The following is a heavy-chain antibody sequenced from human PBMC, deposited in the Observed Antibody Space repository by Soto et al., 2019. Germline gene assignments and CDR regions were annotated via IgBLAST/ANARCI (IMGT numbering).Heavy chain of an antibody. D-gene: IGHD7-27*01. CDR3: ARAITGDWHFDL. V-gene: IGHV4-31*03. CDR1: GGSINSGGFY. Sequence: QVQLQESGPGLVKPSQTLSLTCTVSGGSINSGGFYWNWLRQHPGKGLEWIGYIYYSGTTYYTPSLRSRLTISVDTSANQFSLKLSSVTAADTAVYYCARAITGDWHFDLWGRGTLVTVSS. CDR2: IYYSGTT. J-gene: IGHJ2*01.